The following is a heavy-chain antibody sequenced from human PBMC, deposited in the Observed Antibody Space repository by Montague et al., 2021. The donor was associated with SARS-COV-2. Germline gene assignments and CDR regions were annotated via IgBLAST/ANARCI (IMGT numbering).Heavy chain of an antibody. V-gene: IGHV4-59*01. Sequence: SETLSLTCTVSGGSISRYYWNWIRQPPGKGLEWIAYIYYSGSTNYNPSLKSRVTISVDTSMNQFSLKLSSVTAADTAVYYCARSRENYNILTGYPYYFEYWGQGTWSPSPQ. CDR1: GGSISRYY. J-gene: IGHJ4*02. CDR3: ARSRENYNILTGYPYYFEY. D-gene: IGHD3-9*01. CDR2: IYYSGST.